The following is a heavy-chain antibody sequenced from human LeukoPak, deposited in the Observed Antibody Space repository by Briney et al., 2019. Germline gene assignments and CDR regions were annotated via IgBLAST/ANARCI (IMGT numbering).Heavy chain of an antibody. Sequence: GGSLRLSCAASGLTFSSYAMSWVRQAPGKGLEWVSAISGSGGSTYYADSVKGRFTISRDNSKNTLYLQMNSLRAEDTAVYYCAKGLELWGYYFDYWGQGTLVTVSS. D-gene: IGHD1-7*01. J-gene: IGHJ4*02. V-gene: IGHV3-23*01. CDR3: AKGLELWGYYFDY. CDR2: ISGSGGST. CDR1: GLTFSSYA.